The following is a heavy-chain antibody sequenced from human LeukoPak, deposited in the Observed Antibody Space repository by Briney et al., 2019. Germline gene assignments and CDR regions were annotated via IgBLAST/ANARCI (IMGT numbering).Heavy chain of an antibody. CDR1: GFTFSSYA. V-gene: IGHV3-30*04. Sequence: PGGSLRLSCAASGFTFSSYAMHWVRQAPGKGLEWVAVISYDGSNKYYADSVKGRFTISRDNSKNTLYLQMNSLRAEDMAVYYCARSSSGWYGSFDYWAREPWSPSPQ. D-gene: IGHD6-19*01. CDR3: ARSSSGWYGSFDY. J-gene: IGHJ4*02. CDR2: ISYDGSNK.